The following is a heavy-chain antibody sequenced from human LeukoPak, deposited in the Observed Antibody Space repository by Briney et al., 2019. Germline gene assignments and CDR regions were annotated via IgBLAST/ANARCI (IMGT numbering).Heavy chain of an antibody. CDR3: ARDSRPSYDSSGYYYPGDY. Sequence: ASVKVSCKASGYTFTSYYMHWVRQAPGQGLEWMAIINPSGGSTSYAQKFQGRVTITRDTYTRKVYMEVRRLRSEDTAVYYCARDSRPSYDSSGYYYPGDYWGQGTLVTVSS. CDR2: INPSGGST. V-gene: IGHV1-46*01. CDR1: GYTFTSYY. D-gene: IGHD3-22*01. J-gene: IGHJ4*02.